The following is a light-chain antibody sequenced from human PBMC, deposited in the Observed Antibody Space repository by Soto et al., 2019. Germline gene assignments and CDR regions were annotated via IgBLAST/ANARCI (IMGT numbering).Light chain of an antibody. Sequence: QAVVTQADSVYGAPGQRVTIACTAGSSNVGTGSDAHWYQQLSVTDPTLLIYDNSNRPSGVTDRFSGANSGTSASLAITGLQAEDEADCYCQSYDSRLSGVVSGGETKLTVL. CDR1: SSNVGTGSD. J-gene: IGLJ2*01. CDR2: DNS. CDR3: QSYDSRLSGVV. V-gene: IGLV1-40*01.